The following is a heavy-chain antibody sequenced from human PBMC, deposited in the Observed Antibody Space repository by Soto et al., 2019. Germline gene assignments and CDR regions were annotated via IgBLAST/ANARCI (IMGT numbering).Heavy chain of an antibody. Sequence: SGKVSCRASGYTFSSYSISWVLQAPVQGLEWMGGIIPIFGTANYAQKFQGRVTITADESTSTAYMELSSLRSEDTAVYYCAHIGAYYDSSGPQANWGQGTLVTVSS. D-gene: IGHD3-22*01. V-gene: IGHV1-69*01. CDR3: AHIGAYYDSSGPQAN. J-gene: IGHJ4*02. CDR1: GYTFSSYS. CDR2: IIPIFGTA.